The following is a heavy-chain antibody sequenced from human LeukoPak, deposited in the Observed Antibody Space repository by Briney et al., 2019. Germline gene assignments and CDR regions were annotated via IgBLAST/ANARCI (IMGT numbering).Heavy chain of an antibody. D-gene: IGHD6-13*01. CDR3: AREPRSSPRGYYGMDV. V-gene: IGHV4-59*01. J-gene: IGHJ6*02. CDR1: GGSISSYY. Sequence: PSETLSLTCTVSGGSISSYYWSWIRQPPGKGLEWIGYIYYSGSTNYNPSLKSRVTISVDTSKNQFSLKLSSVTAADTAVYYCAREPRSSPRGYYGMDVWGQGTTVTVPS. CDR2: IYYSGST.